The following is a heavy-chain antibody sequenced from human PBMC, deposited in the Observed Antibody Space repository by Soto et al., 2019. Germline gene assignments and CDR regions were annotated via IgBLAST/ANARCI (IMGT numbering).Heavy chain of an antibody. CDR2: IYYSGST. CDR3: ARRRTDEYYYYYYMDV. D-gene: IGHD1-1*01. Sequence: QLQLQESGPGLVKPSETLSLTCTVSGGSISSSSYYWGWIRQPPGKGLEWIGSIYYSGSTYYNPSLKSRVTISVDTSKNQFSLKLSSVTAADTAVYYCARRRTDEYYYYYYMDVWGKGTTVTVSS. CDR1: GGSISSSSYY. J-gene: IGHJ6*03. V-gene: IGHV4-39*01.